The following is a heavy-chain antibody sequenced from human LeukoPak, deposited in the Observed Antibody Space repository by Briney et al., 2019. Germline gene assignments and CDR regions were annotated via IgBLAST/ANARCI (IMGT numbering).Heavy chain of an antibody. V-gene: IGHV3-7*01. CDR1: GFTFSSFW. CDR2: IKLDGSEK. Sequence: GGSLRLSCAASGFTFSSFWMTWVRQAPGKGLEWVANIKLDGSEKYYVDSVKGRFTVSRDNAKNSLYLQMNSLRAEDTAVYYCARISSISYYFDYWGLGTLITVSS. J-gene: IGHJ4*02. CDR3: ARISSISYYFDY.